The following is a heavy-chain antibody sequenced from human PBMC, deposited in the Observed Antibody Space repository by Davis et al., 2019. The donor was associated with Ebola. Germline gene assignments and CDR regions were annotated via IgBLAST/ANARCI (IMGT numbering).Heavy chain of an antibody. J-gene: IGHJ4*02. V-gene: IGHV1-69*04. CDR1: GGTFSSYA. Sequence: SVKVSCKASGGTFSSYAISWVRQAPGQGLEWMGRIIPMLGIANYAQKFQGRVTITADKSTSTAYMELSSLRSEDTAVYYCARESARAFDYWGQGTLVTVSS. CDR3: ARESARAFDY. CDR2: IIPMLGIA.